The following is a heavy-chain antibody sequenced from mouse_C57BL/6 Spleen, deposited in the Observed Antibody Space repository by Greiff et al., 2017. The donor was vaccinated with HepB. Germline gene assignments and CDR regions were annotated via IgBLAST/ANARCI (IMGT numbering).Heavy chain of an antibody. CDR2: IYPGDGDT. CDR3: ARSVGYSNPAWFAY. J-gene: IGHJ3*01. CDR1: GYAFSSSW. V-gene: IGHV1-82*01. D-gene: IGHD2-5*01. Sequence: VQLQQSGPELVKPGASVKISCKASGYAFSSSWMNWVKQRPGKGLEWIGRIYPGDGDTNYNGKFKGKATLTADKSSSTAYMQRSSLTSEDSAVYFCARSVGYSNPAWFAYWGQGTLVTVSA.